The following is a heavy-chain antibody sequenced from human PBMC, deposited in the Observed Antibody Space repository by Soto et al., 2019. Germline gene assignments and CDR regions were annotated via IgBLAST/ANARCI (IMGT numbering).Heavy chain of an antibody. CDR3: ARAPDYDSSGYDY. D-gene: IGHD3-22*01. V-gene: IGHV3-72*01. J-gene: IGHJ4*02. CDR2: TRNKANSYTT. Sequence: GGSLRLSCAASGFTFSDHYMDWVRQAPGKGLEWVGRTRNKANSYTTEYAASVKGRFTISRDDSKNSLYLQMNSLKTEDTAVYYCARAPDYDSSGYDYWGQGTLVTVSS. CDR1: GFTFSDHY.